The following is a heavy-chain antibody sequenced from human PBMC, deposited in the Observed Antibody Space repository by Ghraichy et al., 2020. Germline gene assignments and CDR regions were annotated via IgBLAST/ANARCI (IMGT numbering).Heavy chain of an antibody. J-gene: IGHJ4*02. V-gene: IGHV4-34*01. D-gene: IGHD3-22*01. CDR1: GGSFSGYY. CDR3: ARGRGGWRYLFGFTTYYFDY. CDR2: INHSGST. Sequence: SQTLSLTCAVYGGSFSGYYWSWIRQPPGKGLEWIGEINHSGSTNYNPSLKSRVTISVDTSKNQFSLKLSSVTAADTAVYYCARGRGGWRYLFGFTTYYFDYWGQGTLVIVSS.